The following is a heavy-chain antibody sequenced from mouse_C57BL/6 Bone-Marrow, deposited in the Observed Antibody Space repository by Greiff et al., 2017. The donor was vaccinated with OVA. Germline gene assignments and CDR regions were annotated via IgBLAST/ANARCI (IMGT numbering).Heavy chain of an antibody. Sequence: VQLQQPGAELVRPGPSVKLSCKASGYTFTSYWMDWVKQRPGQGLEWIGNIYPSDSETHYNQKFKDKATLTVDKSSSTAYMQLSSLTSEDSAVYYCARHYSRAYWGQGTLVTVSA. CDR1: GYTFTSYW. J-gene: IGHJ3*01. V-gene: IGHV1-61*01. CDR3: ARHYSRAY. D-gene: IGHD2-5*01. CDR2: IYPSDSET.